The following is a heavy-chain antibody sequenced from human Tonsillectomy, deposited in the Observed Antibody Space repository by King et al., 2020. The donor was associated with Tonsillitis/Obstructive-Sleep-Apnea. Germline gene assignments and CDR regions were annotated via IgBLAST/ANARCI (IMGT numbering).Heavy chain of an antibody. D-gene: IGHD1-14*01. Sequence: VQLQESGPGLVKPSETLSLTCTVSGGSISRYYWSWIRQPPAKGLEWIGYISYSGSTNYNPSLKSRVTISVDTSKNQFSLKLSSVTAADTAVYYCAKSLNQYTQLYYYYYMDVWGKGTTVTVSS. V-gene: IGHV4-59*01. J-gene: IGHJ6*03. CDR2: ISYSGST. CDR1: GGSISRYY. CDR3: AKSLNQYTQLYYYYYMDV.